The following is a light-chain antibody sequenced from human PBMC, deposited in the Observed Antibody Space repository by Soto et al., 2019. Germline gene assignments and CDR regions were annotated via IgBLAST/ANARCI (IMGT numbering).Light chain of an antibody. V-gene: IGKV1-33*01. Sequence: DIQVTQSPSSLSASVGDRVTITCQASQDISKCLNWYQQKAGEAPKLLIYDASNLETGVPSRFSGLGSGTDFTFTISSLQPEDIATYYCQHYHDLPIIFGQGTRLDVK. CDR3: QHYHDLPII. CDR2: DAS. J-gene: IGKJ5*01. CDR1: QDISKC.